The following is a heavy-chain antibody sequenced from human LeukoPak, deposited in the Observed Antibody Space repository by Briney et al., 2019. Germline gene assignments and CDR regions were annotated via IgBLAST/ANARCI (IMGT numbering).Heavy chain of an antibody. J-gene: IGHJ4*02. Sequence: PGGSLRLSCAASGFTFSSYSMNWVRQAPGKGLEWVSGINWNGGSTGYADSVKGRFTISRDNAKNSLYLQMNSLRAEDTALYYCAKDPTHSSWYYFDYWGQGTLVTVSS. V-gene: IGHV3-20*04. CDR1: GFTFSSYS. D-gene: IGHD6-13*01. CDR2: INWNGGST. CDR3: AKDPTHSSWYYFDY.